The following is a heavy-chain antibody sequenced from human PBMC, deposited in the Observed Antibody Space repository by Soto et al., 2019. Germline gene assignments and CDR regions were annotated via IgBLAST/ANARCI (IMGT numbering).Heavy chain of an antibody. D-gene: IGHD4-4*01. Sequence: GKSLKISCKGSGYSFTSYWIGWVRQMPGKGLEWMGIIYPGDSDTRYSPSFQGQVTISADKSISTAYLQWSSLKASDTAMYYCARRTATTVTTNWFDPWGQGTLVTVSS. J-gene: IGHJ5*02. CDR2: IYPGDSDT. V-gene: IGHV5-51*01. CDR3: ARRTATTVTTNWFDP. CDR1: GYSFTSYW.